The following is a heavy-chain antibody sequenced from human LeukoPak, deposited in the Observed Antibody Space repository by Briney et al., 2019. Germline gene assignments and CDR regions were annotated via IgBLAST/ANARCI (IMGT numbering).Heavy chain of an antibody. CDR2: ISSSSSYI. Sequence: GGSLRLSCAASGFTFSSYSMNWVRQAPGKGLEWVSSISSSSSYIYYADSVKGRFTISRDNAKNSLYLQMNSLRAEDTAVYYCAREPWAGDGYNYPDYWGQGTLVTVPS. CDR1: GFTFSSYS. D-gene: IGHD5-24*01. CDR3: AREPWAGDGYNYPDY. J-gene: IGHJ4*02. V-gene: IGHV3-21*01.